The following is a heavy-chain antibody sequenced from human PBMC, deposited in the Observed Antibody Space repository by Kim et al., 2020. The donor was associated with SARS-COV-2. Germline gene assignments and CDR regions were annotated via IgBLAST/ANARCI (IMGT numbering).Heavy chain of an antibody. Sequence: GGSLRLSCAASGFTFSSYWMSWVRQAPGKGLEWVARIKSNTGGASTEYSVPGRVTITISRADTKHTLQLKMHSLETAATALCACNTDVPVAAAATVDFD. CDR2: IKSNTGGAST. J-gene: IGHJ4*01. CDR3: NTDVPVAAAATVDFD. D-gene: IGHD2-15*01. CDR1: GFTFSSYW. V-gene: IGHV3-15*01.